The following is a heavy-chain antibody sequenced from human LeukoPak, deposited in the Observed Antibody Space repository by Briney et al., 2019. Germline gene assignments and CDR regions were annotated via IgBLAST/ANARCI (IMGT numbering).Heavy chain of an antibody. D-gene: IGHD4-11*01. J-gene: IGHJ6*02. V-gene: IGHV4-34*01. Sequence: SETLSLTCAVSGGSFSGYYWSWIRQPPGKGREWIGEINHSGSTNYNPSLKSRVTISVDTSKNQFSLSLSSVTAADTAVYYCARLPMTTRPLRRGMDVWGQGTTVTVSS. CDR1: GGSFSGYY. CDR3: ARLPMTTRPLRRGMDV. CDR2: INHSGST.